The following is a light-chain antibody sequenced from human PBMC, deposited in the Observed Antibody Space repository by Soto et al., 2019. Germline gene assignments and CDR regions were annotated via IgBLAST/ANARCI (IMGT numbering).Light chain of an antibody. CDR2: GAS. CDR1: QSISTS. CDR3: QQYNSYSPLT. Sequence: DIQMTQSPSTLSASVVDTVTITCRASQSISTSLGWYQQKPGKAPNLLISGASTLEEGVPSRFRGSGSGTEFTLTITSLQTDDFATYYCQQYNSYSPLTFGGGTKVDI. J-gene: IGKJ4*01. V-gene: IGKV1-5*01.